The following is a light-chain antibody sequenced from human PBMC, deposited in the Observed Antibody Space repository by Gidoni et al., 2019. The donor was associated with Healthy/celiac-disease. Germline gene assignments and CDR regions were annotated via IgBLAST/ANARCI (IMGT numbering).Light chain of an antibody. Sequence: NFMLTQPHSVSESPVKTVTISCTRSSGSIASNYVQWNQQRPGSSPTTVIYEDNQRPSGVPDRFSGSIDSSSNSASLTISGLKTEDEADYYCQSYDSSSVVFGGGTKLTVL. J-gene: IGLJ2*01. CDR1: SGSIASNY. CDR3: QSYDSSSVV. CDR2: EDN. V-gene: IGLV6-57*01.